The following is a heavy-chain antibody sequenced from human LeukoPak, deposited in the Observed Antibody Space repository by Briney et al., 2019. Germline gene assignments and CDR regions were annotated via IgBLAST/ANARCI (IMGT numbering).Heavy chain of an antibody. J-gene: IGHJ5*02. V-gene: IGHV1-69*04. CDR1: GGTFSSYA. CDR2: IIPILGIA. CDR3: AREGAYCSSTSCHIQNWFDP. D-gene: IGHD2-2*01. Sequence: EASVKVSCKASGGTFSSYAISWVRQAPGQGLEWMGRIIPILGIANYAQKFQGRVTMTTDTSTSTAYMELRSLRSDDTAVYYCAREGAYCSSTSCHIQNWFDPWGQGTLVTVSS.